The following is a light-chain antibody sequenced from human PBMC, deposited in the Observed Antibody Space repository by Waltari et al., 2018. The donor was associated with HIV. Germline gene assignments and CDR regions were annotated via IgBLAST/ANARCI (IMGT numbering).Light chain of an antibody. CDR1: SSDVGGYNY. CDR3: SSYSGSNTLV. J-gene: IGLJ2*01. V-gene: IGLV2-8*01. Sequence: QSALTQPPSASGSPGQSVTTSRTGSSSDVGGYNYVYWYQQLPGRAPNLMIYDVTKRPSRVPDRFSGSKSGNTASLTVSGLQAEDEADYFCSSYSGSNTLVFGGGTKLTVL. CDR2: DVT.